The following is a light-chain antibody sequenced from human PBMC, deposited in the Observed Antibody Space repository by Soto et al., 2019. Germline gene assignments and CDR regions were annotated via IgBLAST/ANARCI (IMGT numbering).Light chain of an antibody. CDR3: QQRTDRPPWT. J-gene: IGKJ1*01. V-gene: IGKV3-11*01. CDR1: QSIGLA. Sequence: EIVLTQSPATLSLSPGERATLCFSASQSIGLAIAWYQHKPGQAPRLLIFDASQRATGIPARFRGSGSGTDFTLSISSLEPEDFAVYYCQQRTDRPPWTFGQGTKVDIK. CDR2: DAS.